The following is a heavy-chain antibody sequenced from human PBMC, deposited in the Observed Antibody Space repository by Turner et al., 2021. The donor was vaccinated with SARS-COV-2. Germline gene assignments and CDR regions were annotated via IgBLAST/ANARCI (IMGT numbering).Heavy chain of an antibody. CDR3: AKAGFGYSSGWGYFDY. CDR2: IWYDGSNK. D-gene: IGHD6-19*01. J-gene: IGHJ4*02. V-gene: IGHV3-33*06. Sequence: QVQLVESGGGVVQPGRSLRPPCAASGFTFSRYGMHWVRQAPGKGLEWVAVIWYDGSNKYYADSVKGRFTISRDNSKNTLYLQMNSLRAEDTAVYYCAKAGFGYSSGWGYFDYWGQGTLVTVSS. CDR1: GFTFSRYG.